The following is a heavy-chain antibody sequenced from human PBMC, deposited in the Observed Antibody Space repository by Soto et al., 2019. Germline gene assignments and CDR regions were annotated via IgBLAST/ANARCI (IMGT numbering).Heavy chain of an antibody. J-gene: IGHJ4*02. CDR1: GYTFTSYD. D-gene: IGHD3-10*01. CDR3: ASSYGSGYRAFDY. Sequence: ASVKVSCKASGYTFTSYDINWVRQATGQGLEWMGRVNPNSSMSGYAQKFQGRVTMTADTSTSTAYMELSSLRSEDTAIYYCASSYGSGYRAFDYWGQGALVTVSS. V-gene: IGHV1-8*01. CDR2: VNPNSSMS.